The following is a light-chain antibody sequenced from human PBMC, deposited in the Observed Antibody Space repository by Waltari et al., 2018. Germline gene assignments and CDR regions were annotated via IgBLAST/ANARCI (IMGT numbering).Light chain of an antibody. J-gene: IGKJ1*01. CDR3: QHYLRLPVT. CDR2: GAS. Sequence: EIVLTQSPGTLSLSPGESATLSCRTSQSVTRALAWYQQKPAQAPRLLIYGASNRATGIPDRFSGSGSGTDFSLTISSLEPEDVAVYYCQHYLRLPVTFGQGTKVEVK. CDR1: QSVTRA. V-gene: IGKV3-20*01.